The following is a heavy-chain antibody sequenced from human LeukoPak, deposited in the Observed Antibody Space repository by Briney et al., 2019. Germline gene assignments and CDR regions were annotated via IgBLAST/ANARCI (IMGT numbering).Heavy chain of an antibody. J-gene: IGHJ4*02. Sequence: SETLSLTCAVYGGSFSGYYWSWIRQPPGKGLEWIEEINHSGSTNYNPSLKSRVTISVDTSKNQFSLKLSSVTAADTAVYYCARALFWPYCSSTSCYDAKVDYWGQGTLVTVSS. CDR1: GGSFSGYY. V-gene: IGHV4-34*01. D-gene: IGHD2-2*01. CDR2: INHSGST. CDR3: ARALFWPYCSSTSCYDAKVDY.